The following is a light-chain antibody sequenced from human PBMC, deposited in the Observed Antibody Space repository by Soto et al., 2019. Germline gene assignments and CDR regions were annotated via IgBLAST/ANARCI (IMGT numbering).Light chain of an antibody. CDR3: QQYGSSPLT. V-gene: IGKV3-20*01. CDR1: QSVRSSH. J-gene: IGKJ4*01. CDR2: GAS. Sequence: ELVLTQSPATLSLSPGERATLSCSASQSVRSSHLAWYQQMPGQAPRLLIYGASNRATGIPDRFSGSGSGTDFTLTISRLEPEDFAVYYCQQYGSSPLTFGGGTKVDI.